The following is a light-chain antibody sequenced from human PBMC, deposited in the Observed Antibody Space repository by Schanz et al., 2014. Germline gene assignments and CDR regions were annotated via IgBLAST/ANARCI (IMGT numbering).Light chain of an antibody. J-gene: IGKJ4*01. V-gene: IGKV1-5*01. CDR2: DAS. Sequence: GDRVTITCRASQSIGTWLAWYQQKPGKAPKLLIYDASSLDRGVPSRFSGSGSGTEFTLTISSLQPDDSATYYCQQSYSTPALTFGGGTKVEIK. CDR1: QSIGTW. CDR3: QQSYSTPALT.